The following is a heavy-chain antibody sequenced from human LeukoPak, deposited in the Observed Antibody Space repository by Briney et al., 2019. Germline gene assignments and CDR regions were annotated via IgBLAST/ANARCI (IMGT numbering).Heavy chain of an antibody. CDR2: INHSGST. CDR3: ARGLGSGSYYQD. V-gene: IGHV4-34*01. D-gene: IGHD3-10*01. CDR1: GVSFSGYY. Sequence: SETLSLTCAVYGVSFSGYYWWWIRQPPGKGLEWLGEINHSGSTNYNPSLKSRVTISVDTSKNQFSLKLSSVTAADTAVYYRARGLGSGSYYQDWGQGTLVTVSS. J-gene: IGHJ4*02.